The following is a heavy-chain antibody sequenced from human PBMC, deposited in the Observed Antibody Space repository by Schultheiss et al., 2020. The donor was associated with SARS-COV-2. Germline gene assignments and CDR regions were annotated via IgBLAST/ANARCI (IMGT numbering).Heavy chain of an antibody. CDR3: ARAVQLWPKSFDY. J-gene: IGHJ4*02. V-gene: IGHV3-23*01. Sequence: GGSLRLSCAASGFTFSSYAMHWVRQAPGKGLEWVSAISGSGGSTYYADSVKGRFTISRDNSKNTLYLQMNSLRAEDTAVYYCARAVQLWPKSFDYWGQGTLVTVSS. CDR2: ISGSGGST. CDR1: GFTFSSYA. D-gene: IGHD5-18*01.